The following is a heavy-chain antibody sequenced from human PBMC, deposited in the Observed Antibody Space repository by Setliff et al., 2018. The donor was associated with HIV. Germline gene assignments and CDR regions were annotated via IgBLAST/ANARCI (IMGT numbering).Heavy chain of an antibody. J-gene: IGHJ5*02. D-gene: IGHD3-22*01. CDR1: GGSFTSYT. Sequence: GASVKVSCKASGGSFTSYTFSWVRQAPGQGLEWMGRIIPIVTIAHYAEQFVGRVTITAGKSTSTTYMEVSSLRSEDTAVYYCARERPGDHYESTGYQLADWFDPWGQGTLVTVSS. CDR3: ARERPGDHYESTGYQLADWFDP. CDR2: IIPIVTIA. V-gene: IGHV1-69*04.